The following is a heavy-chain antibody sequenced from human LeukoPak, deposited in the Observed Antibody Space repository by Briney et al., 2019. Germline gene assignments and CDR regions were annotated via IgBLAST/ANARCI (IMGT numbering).Heavy chain of an antibody. D-gene: IGHD3-3*01. Sequence: GGSLRLSCAASGFSFTTYWMSWVRQAPGKGLEWVANIKQDGTEKYYVDSVRGRFTISRDNAKNSLFLQMNSLRVEDTAVYYCAKGSKEVLFTRDHYMDVWGKGTTVTISS. CDR1: GFSFTTYW. V-gene: IGHV3-7*01. CDR2: IKQDGTEK. J-gene: IGHJ6*03. CDR3: AKGSKEVLFTRDHYMDV.